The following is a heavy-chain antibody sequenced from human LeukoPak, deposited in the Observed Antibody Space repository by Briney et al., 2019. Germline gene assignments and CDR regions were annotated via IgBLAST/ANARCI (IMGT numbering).Heavy chain of an antibody. Sequence: AASVKVSCKASGYTFTGYYMHWVRQAPGQGLEWMGWINPNSGGTNYAQKFQGRVTMTRDTSISTAYMGLSRLRSDDTAVYYCARGYSSSWSFRYYYYGMDVWGRGTTVTVSS. CDR1: GYTFTGYY. D-gene: IGHD6-13*01. CDR2: INPNSGGT. V-gene: IGHV1-2*02. J-gene: IGHJ6*02. CDR3: ARGYSSSWSFRYYYYGMDV.